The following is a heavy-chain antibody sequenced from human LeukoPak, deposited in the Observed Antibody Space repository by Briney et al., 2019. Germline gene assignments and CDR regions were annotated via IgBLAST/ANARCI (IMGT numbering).Heavy chain of an antibody. CDR2: IYYSGST. D-gene: IGHD3-22*01. J-gene: IGHJ4*02. CDR1: GGSISSSSYY. Sequence: SETLSLTRTVSGGSISSSSYYWGWIRQPPGKGLEWIGSIYYSGSTYYNPSLKSRVTISVDTSKNQFSLKLSSVTAADTAVYYCARNRSSGYWIYWGQGTLVTVSS. CDR3: ARNRSSGYWIY. V-gene: IGHV4-39*01.